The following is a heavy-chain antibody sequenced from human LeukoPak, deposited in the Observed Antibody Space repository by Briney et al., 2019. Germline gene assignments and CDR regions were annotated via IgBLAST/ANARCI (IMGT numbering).Heavy chain of an antibody. CDR1: GGHFSGHL. J-gene: IGHJ6*03. CDR3: ARTPGWFGDFYMDV. D-gene: IGHD3-10*01. CDR2: LNHRGRT. Sequence: NLTETLFQTCAVYGGHFSGHLWSWIPQAPGKGLEWIGELNHRGRTIYNPSLKSRVTISVDTSKNQFSLRLSSVTAADTAVYYCARTPGWFGDFYMDVWGKGTTVTVSS. V-gene: IGHV4-34*01.